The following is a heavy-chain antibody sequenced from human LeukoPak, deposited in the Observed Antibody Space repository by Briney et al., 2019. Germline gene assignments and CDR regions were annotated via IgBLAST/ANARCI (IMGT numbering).Heavy chain of an antibody. D-gene: IGHD6-19*01. J-gene: IGHJ4*02. V-gene: IGHV5-51*01. CDR3: ARRASYSSGWYFDY. CDR2: IYLGDSDT. Sequence: GESLKISCKGSGYSFTNYWIGWVRQMPGKGLEWMGIIYLGDSDTRYSPSFQGQVTISADKSISTAYLQWSSLTASDSALYYCARRASYSSGWYFDYWGQGTLVTVSS. CDR1: GYSFTNYW.